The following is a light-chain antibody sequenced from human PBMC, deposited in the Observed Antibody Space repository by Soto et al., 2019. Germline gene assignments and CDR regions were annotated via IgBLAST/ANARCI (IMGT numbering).Light chain of an antibody. CDR2: KAS. CDR1: QSIRSW. J-gene: IGKJ3*01. Sequence: DIQMTQSPSMVSASVGDRVTITCRASQSIRSWLAWYQVKPGKAPKLLIYKASTLDSGVPSRFSGSVSGTDFTLTISDLQPDDFATYYCQQYDTYSVTFGPGTKVEIK. CDR3: QQYDTYSVT. V-gene: IGKV1-5*03.